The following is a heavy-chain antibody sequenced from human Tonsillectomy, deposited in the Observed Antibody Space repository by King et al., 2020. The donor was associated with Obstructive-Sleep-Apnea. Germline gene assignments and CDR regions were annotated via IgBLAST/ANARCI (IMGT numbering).Heavy chain of an antibody. Sequence: QLQESGPGLVKPSQTLSLICTVSGGSISSGDYYWSWIRQPPGKGLDWIGYIYYNGSTYYNPSLKNRGTISVDTSENPFYLKLSSVTAADTAVNYCASVKYSGYDFCRWFDPWGQGTLVTVSS. CDR1: GGSISSGDYY. CDR2: IYYNGST. J-gene: IGHJ5*02. D-gene: IGHD5-12*01. CDR3: ASVKYSGYDFCRWFDP. V-gene: IGHV4-30-4*01.